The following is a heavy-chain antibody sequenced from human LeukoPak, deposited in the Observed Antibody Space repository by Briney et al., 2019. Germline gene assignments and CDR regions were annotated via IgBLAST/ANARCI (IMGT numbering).Heavy chain of an antibody. J-gene: IGHJ4*02. V-gene: IGHV3-33*01. CDR2: IWYDGSNK. CDR1: GFTFSSYG. CDR3: ARDSAGNDY. D-gene: IGHD6-13*01. Sequence: GGSLRLSCAASGFTFSSYGMHWVRQAPGKGLEWVAVIWYDGSNKYYADSVKGRFTISRDNSKNSLYLQMNSLRAEDTAMYYCARDSAGNDYWGQGTLVTVSS.